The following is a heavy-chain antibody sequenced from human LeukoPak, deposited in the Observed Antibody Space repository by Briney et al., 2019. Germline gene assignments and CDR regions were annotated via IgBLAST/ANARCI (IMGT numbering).Heavy chain of an antibody. CDR1: GFTFDDYA. Sequence: GGSLRLSCAASGFTFDDYAMHWVRQAPGKGLEWVSVISGSRGTTTGSGGSSYYADSVKGRFTISRDNSKNTLYLQMNSLRAEDTAVYYCAKTRGGYSSDAFDYWGQGTLVTVSS. CDR2: ISGSRGTTTGSGGSS. V-gene: IGHV3-23*01. CDR3: AKTRGGYSSDAFDY. J-gene: IGHJ4*02. D-gene: IGHD2-15*01.